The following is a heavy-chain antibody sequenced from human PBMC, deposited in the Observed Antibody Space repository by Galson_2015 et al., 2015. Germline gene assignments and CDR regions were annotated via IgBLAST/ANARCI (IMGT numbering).Heavy chain of an antibody. CDR2: ISSSSSTI. D-gene: IGHD3-10*01. CDR1: GFTFSRYS. V-gene: IGHV3-48*02. CDR3: ATTLSTYTYYYGSGSDQYYFDY. J-gene: IGHJ4*02. Sequence: LRLSCAASGFTFSRYSMHWVRQAPGKGLEWVSYISSSSSTIYYADSVKGRFTISRDNAKNSLYLQMNSLRDEDTAVYYCATTLSTYTYYYGSGSDQYYFDYWGQGTLVTVSS.